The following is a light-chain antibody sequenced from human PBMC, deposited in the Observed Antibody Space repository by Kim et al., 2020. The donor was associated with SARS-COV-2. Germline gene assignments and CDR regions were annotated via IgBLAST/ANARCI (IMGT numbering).Light chain of an antibody. CDR2: GAS. CDR1: RNINNN. Sequence: SPGERTTLPCRARRNINNNLAWYHQKPGQAPRLLIYGASTRATDIPARFSGSGSGTEFTLTISSLQSEDFAVYYCQQYNDWPPVYTFGQGTKLEI. CDR3: QQYNDWPPVYT. J-gene: IGKJ2*01. V-gene: IGKV3-15*01.